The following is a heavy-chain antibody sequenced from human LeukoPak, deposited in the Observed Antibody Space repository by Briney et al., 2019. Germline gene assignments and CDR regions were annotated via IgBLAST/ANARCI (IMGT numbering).Heavy chain of an antibody. V-gene: IGHV3-21*01. CDR3: ARDLSVGAKPDLGFDY. J-gene: IGHJ4*02. CDR2: ISSSTYI. CDR1: GFTFSSYN. D-gene: IGHD1-26*01. Sequence: PGGSLRLSCAASGFTFSSYNMNWVRQAPGKGLEWVSSISSSTYIYYADSMKGRFTISRDNAKNSLYLQMNSLRAEDTAVYYCARDLSVGAKPDLGFDYWGQGSLVTVSS.